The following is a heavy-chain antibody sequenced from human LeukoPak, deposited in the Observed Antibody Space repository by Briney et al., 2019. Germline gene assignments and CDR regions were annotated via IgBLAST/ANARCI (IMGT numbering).Heavy chain of an antibody. CDR1: GFTFSSYW. V-gene: IGHV3-7*01. CDR3: ASWLCSGGSCPRVGDV. CDR2: IKQDGSEK. D-gene: IGHD2-15*01. Sequence: GGSLRLSCAASGFTFSSYWMSWVRQAPGKGLEWVANIKQDGSEKYYVDSVKGRFTISRDNAKNSLCLQMNSLRAEDTAVYYCASWLCSGGSCPRVGDVWGKGTTVTVSS. J-gene: IGHJ6*04.